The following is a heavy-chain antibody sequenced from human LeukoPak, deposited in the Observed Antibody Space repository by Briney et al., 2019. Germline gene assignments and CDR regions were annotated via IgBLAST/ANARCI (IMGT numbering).Heavy chain of an antibody. D-gene: IGHD6-25*01. J-gene: IGHJ4*02. V-gene: IGHV3-23*01. CDR1: GFSSSTYG. CDR2: ISGRSDRT. CDR3: AKEGVYNSAYAY. Sequence: GGSPRLSCAVSGFSSSTYGLSWVRQAPEKGLEWVSGISGRSDRTSYADFVKGRFTISRDKSTNTLYLQMNSLRADDTALYYCAKEGVYNSAYAYWGQGTLVTVSS.